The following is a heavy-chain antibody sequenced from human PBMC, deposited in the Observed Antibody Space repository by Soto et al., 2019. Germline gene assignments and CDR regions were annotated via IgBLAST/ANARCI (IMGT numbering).Heavy chain of an antibody. CDR2: IHSGGST. CDR1: GFTVSSNY. J-gene: IGHJ3*02. D-gene: IGHD3-22*01. CDR3: ARDLTYDSSGYNDAFDI. Sequence: PGGSLRLSCASSGFTVSSNYMSWVRQAPGKGLEWVSVIHSGGSTYYADSVKGRFTISRDNSKNTLYLQMNSLRAEDTAVYYCARDLTYDSSGYNDAFDIWGQGTMVTVSS. V-gene: IGHV3-53*01.